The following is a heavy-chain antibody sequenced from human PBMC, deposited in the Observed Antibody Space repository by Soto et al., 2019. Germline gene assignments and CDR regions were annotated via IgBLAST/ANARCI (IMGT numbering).Heavy chain of an antibody. Sequence: GESLKISCKGSGYSFTSYWIGWVRQMPGKGLEWMGIIYPGDSDTRYSPSFQGQVTISADKSISTAYLQWSSLKASDTAMYYCARQESPFGGDYRYYYYYGMDVWGQGTTVTVSS. D-gene: IGHD4-17*01. J-gene: IGHJ6*02. CDR1: GYSFTSYW. V-gene: IGHV5-51*01. CDR2: IYPGDSDT. CDR3: ARQESPFGGDYRYYYYYGMDV.